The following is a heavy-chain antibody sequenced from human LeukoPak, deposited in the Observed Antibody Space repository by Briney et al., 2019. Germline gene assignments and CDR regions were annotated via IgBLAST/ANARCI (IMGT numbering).Heavy chain of an antibody. Sequence: SETLSLTCTISGGSISSSDYYWDWIRQPPGKGLEWIGSIHSSGSTHYNPSLKSRVTISVDTSKNQFSLKLNSVTAADTALYYCARRGEYGAPLDYWGQGTLVTVSS. CDR2: IHSSGST. V-gene: IGHV4-39*01. J-gene: IGHJ4*02. D-gene: IGHD4-17*01. CDR3: ARRGEYGAPLDY. CDR1: GGSISSSDYY.